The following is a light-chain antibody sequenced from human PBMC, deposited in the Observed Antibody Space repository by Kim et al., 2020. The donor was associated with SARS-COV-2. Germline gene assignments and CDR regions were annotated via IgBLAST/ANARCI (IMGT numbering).Light chain of an antibody. CDR2: YAT. J-gene: IGKJ2*01. CDR1: QSVGSS. Sequence: SVDPKEKVTITCRASQSVGSSIHWYQQKPDQSPKLLIRYATQSISGVPSRFSGSGSGTDFTLTINGLEAEDAATYYCHQSSILTDTFGQGTKLEI. V-gene: IGKV6-21*02. CDR3: HQSSILTDT.